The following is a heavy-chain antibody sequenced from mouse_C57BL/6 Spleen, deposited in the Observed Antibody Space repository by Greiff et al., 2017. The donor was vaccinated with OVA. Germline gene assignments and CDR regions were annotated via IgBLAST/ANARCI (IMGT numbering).Heavy chain of an antibody. Sequence: VQLQQSGPELVKPGASVKISCKASGYSFTSYYIHWVKQRPGQGLEWIGWIYPGSGNTKYNEKFKGKATLTADTSSSTAYMQLSSLTSEDSAVYYCARSGGYGNYVEDYYFDYWGQGTTLTVSS. CDR2: IYPGSGNT. CDR3: ARSGGYGNYVEDYYFDY. D-gene: IGHD2-1*01. V-gene: IGHV1-66*01. CDR1: GYSFTSYY. J-gene: IGHJ2*01.